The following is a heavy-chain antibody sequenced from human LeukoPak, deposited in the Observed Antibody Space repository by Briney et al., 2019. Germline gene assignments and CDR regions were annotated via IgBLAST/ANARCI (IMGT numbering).Heavy chain of an antibody. V-gene: IGHV3-30*02. CDR3: AKDKAVAGRGLDHFDF. CDR1: EFTFSSYG. J-gene: IGHJ4*02. D-gene: IGHD6-19*01. CDR2: IRYDGSNT. Sequence: PGGSLRLSCTASEFTFSSYGIHWLRQAPGKGLEWVAFIRYDGSNTYYEDSVKGRFTISRDNSKNTLYLQMNSLRVEDTAVYYCAKDKAVAGRGLDHFDFWGQGTLVTVSS.